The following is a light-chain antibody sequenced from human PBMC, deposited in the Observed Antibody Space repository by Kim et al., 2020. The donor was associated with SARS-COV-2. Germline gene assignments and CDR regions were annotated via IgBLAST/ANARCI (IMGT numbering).Light chain of an antibody. CDR1: QSVNIN. J-gene: IGKJ2*03. CDR3: QQFNNWPLYS. CDR2: GAS. V-gene: IGKV3-15*01. Sequence: VSTGESATLSCRASQSVNINSAVYQQKPGQAPRLLIYGASTRASGVPARFSGSGSGTEFTLTISSLQSEDFAVYYCQQFNNWPLYSFGQGTKLEI.